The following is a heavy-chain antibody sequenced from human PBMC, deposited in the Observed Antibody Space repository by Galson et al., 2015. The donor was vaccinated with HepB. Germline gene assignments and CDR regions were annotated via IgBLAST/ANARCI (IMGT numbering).Heavy chain of an antibody. Sequence: SLRLSCAASGFTFSSYWMTWVRQAPGKGLEWVANIRQDGSEKYYADSVKGRLTISRDNAKNSLDLQMDSLRAEDTAVYHCARARNDNVWGRGYFDSWGQGTLVTVSS. V-gene: IGHV3-7*03. CDR2: IRQDGSEK. CDR1: GFTFSSYW. J-gene: IGHJ4*02. CDR3: ARARNDNVWGRGYFDS. D-gene: IGHD3-16*01.